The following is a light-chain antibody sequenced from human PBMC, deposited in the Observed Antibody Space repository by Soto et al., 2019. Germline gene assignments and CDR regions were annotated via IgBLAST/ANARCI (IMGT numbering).Light chain of an antibody. CDR2: GAS. V-gene: IGKV3-20*01. CDR1: QSVSSNY. CDR3: QQYGSPRWT. J-gene: IGKJ1*01. Sequence: EVVLKQSPDTVSLSPGERATLSCRASQSVSSNYVAWYQQKPGQAPRLLVYGASGRATGIPDRFSGSGSGTDFTLTISRLEPEDFTVYYCQQYGSPRWTFGQGTKVDIK.